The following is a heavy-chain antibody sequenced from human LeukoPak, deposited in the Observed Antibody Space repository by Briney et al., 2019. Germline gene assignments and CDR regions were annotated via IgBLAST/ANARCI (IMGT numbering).Heavy chain of an antibody. CDR1: GYTLSVLP. V-gene: IGHV1-24*01. Sequence: GASVKVSCKSSGYTLSVLPIHWVRQAPGKGLDCMGGYEPEDGETFYTQEFQGRVTMTEDISTDTAYMELSSLRSDDTAMYYCATRTVPTAIHSAFDIWGQGTMVTVSS. CDR3: ATRTVPTAIHSAFDI. J-gene: IGHJ3*02. D-gene: IGHD2-2*02. CDR2: YEPEDGET.